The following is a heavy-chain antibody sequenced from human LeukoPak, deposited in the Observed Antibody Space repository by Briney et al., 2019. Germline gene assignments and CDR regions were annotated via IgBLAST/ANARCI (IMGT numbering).Heavy chain of an antibody. CDR1: GYTFTGYY. CDR2: INPSGGST. CDR3: ARDSPYYYDSSGYYGAIRY. D-gene: IGHD3-22*01. Sequence: ASVKVSCKASGYTFTGYYMHWVRQAPGQGLEWMGIINPSGGSTSYAQKFQGRVTMTRDTSTSTVYMELSSLRSEDTAVYYCARDSPYYYDSSGYYGAIRYWGQGTLVTVSS. V-gene: IGHV1-46*01. J-gene: IGHJ4*02.